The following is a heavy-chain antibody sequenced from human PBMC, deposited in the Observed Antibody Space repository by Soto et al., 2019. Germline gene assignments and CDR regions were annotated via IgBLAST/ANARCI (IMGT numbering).Heavy chain of an antibody. V-gene: IGHV3-72*01. D-gene: IGHD2-15*01. CDR1: GITFSDHY. CDR2: SRNKAKTYTT. CDR3: VILYCSDNKFYHFDY. J-gene: IGHJ4*02. Sequence: EVQVVESGGGLVQPGGSLRLSCAASGITFSDHYIDWVRQAPGKGLEWIGRSRNKAKTYTTEYAASVKGRFTISRDDSKKPLYLQMNSLKTEDTAVSYCVILYCSDNKFYHFDYWGQGTLATVSS.